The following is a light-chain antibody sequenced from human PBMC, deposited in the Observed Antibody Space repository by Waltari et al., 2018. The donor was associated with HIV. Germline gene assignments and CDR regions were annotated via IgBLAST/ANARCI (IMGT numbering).Light chain of an antibody. CDR2: DNN. Sequence: QSVLTQPPSVSAAPGQKVTISCPRSGSNMGHHYVSWYQQVPGTAPKVLIYDNNKRPSGILDRFSGSKSGTSATLGITGLQTGDEADYYCGTWDSSLSAVVFGGGTKLTVL. CDR1: GSNMGHHY. CDR3: GTWDSSLSAVV. J-gene: IGLJ2*01. V-gene: IGLV1-51*01.